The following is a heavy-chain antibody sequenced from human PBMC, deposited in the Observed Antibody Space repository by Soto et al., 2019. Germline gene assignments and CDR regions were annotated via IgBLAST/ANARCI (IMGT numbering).Heavy chain of an antibody. J-gene: IGHJ6*02. CDR1: GGTFSSYA. Sequence: QVQLVQSGAEVKKPGSSVKVSCKASGGTFSSYAISWVRQAPGQGLEWMGGIIPIFGTANYAQKFQGRVTITADESTSTAYMELSSLGSEDTAVDYWARGAGRGHIAAAGWYYGMDVWGQGTTVTVSS. V-gene: IGHV1-69*01. CDR3: ARGAGRGHIAAAGWYYGMDV. D-gene: IGHD6-13*01. CDR2: IIPIFGTA.